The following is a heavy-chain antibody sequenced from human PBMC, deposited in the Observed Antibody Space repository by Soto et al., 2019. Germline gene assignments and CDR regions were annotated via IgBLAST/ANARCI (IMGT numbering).Heavy chain of an antibody. CDR1: GDTFSSYA. D-gene: IGHD3-22*01. J-gene: IGHJ4*02. Sequence: QVKLVQSGAEVKKPGSSVKVSCKASGDTFSSYAINWVRQAPGQGLEWMGGIIPMFGTANYAQKFKGRVTITAGESTGTVYMDLSSLRPEATAVYYCARVGPAHYYDSSGYYSPLDYWGQGTLVTVSS. CDR3: ARVGPAHYYDSSGYYSPLDY. V-gene: IGHV1-69*01. CDR2: IIPMFGTA.